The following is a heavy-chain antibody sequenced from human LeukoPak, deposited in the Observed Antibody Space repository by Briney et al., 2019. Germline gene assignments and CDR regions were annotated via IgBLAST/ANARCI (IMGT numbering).Heavy chain of an antibody. CDR1: GFTFSSYG. D-gene: IGHD3-3*01. CDR2: ISSRSSYI. J-gene: IGHJ6*03. V-gene: IGHV3-21*01. Sequence: GGSLRHSCAASGFTFSSYGMHWGRQAPGKGLEWVSSISSRSSYIYYADSVKGRFTISRDNAKNSLYLQMNSLRAEDTAVYYCARAPSKYDFWSGYHYYYMDVWGKGTTVTVSS. CDR3: ARAPSKYDFWSGYHYYYMDV.